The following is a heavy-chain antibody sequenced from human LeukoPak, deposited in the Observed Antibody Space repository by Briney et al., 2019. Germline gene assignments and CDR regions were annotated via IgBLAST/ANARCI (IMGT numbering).Heavy chain of an antibody. J-gene: IGHJ4*02. Sequence: SVKVYCKASRGTFSSHAISWERQPPGHGLEWMGRIIPILGIANYAQKFQGRVTITADKSTSTAYMELSSLRSEDTAVYYCARDHGDYWGQGTLVTVSS. CDR2: IIPILGIA. CDR3: ARDHGDY. V-gene: IGHV1-69*04. CDR1: RGTFSSHA.